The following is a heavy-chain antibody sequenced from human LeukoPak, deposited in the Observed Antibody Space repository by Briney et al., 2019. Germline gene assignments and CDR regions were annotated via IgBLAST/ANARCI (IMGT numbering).Heavy chain of an antibody. CDR2: ITSAGAP. CDR3: ARDPNGDYIGAFEF. Sequence: GGSLRLSCAAPGFTFSNYAVMWVRQAPGQGLEWVSAITSAGAPRYADSVKGRFTISRDNSKNTLYLQMNSLRAEDTAQYFCARDPNGDYIGAFEFWGQGTGVTVSS. D-gene: IGHD4-17*01. CDR1: GFTFSNYA. V-gene: IGHV3-23*01. J-gene: IGHJ3*01.